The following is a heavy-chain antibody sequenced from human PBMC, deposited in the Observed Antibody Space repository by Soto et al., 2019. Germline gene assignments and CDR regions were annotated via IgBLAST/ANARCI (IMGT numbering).Heavy chain of an antibody. CDR2: INWKSDI. J-gene: IGHJ4*02. Sequence: QSGGSLRLSCAVSGFTFDDNAMHWVRQAPEKGLEWVSGINWKSDIGYADSVKGRFTISRDNAENSLHLQMNSLRAEDTALYYCAISQDRGGRTTFIYWGQGTQVTGLL. CDR3: AISQDRGGRTTFIY. D-gene: IGHD3-16*01. CDR1: GFTFDDNA. V-gene: IGHV3-9*01.